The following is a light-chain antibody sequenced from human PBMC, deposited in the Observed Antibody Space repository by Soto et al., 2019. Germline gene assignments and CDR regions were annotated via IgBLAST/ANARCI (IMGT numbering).Light chain of an antibody. J-gene: IGKJ2*01. CDR3: LQHNTYPFT. Sequence: DIPMTQSPSSLSASVGDRVTITCRASQGITKDLGWYQQKSGKAPQRLIYDASNLQSGVPSRFSGSGSGTEFTLTISSLQPEDFATYYCLQHNTYPFTFGQGTKLEI. CDR2: DAS. V-gene: IGKV1-17*01. CDR1: QGITKD.